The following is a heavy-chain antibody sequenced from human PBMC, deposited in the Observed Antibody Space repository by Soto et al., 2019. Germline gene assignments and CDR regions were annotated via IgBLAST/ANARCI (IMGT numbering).Heavy chain of an antibody. CDR2: IDDTGST. J-gene: IGHJ5*02. V-gene: IGHV4-59*08. D-gene: IGHD2-15*01. CDR1: GDSISSSY. CDR3: ARHSYCSGGSCGFSWFDP. Sequence: SETLSLTCTVSGDSISSSYWNWIRQAPGKGLEWIGYIDDTGSTNYNPSLKSRVTLSVDPSKNQFSLKLSSVTAADTAVYYCARHSYCSGGSCGFSWFDPWRQGTLVTVSS.